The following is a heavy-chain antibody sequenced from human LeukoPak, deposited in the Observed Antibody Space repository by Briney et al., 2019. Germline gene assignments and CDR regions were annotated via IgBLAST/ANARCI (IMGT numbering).Heavy chain of an antibody. J-gene: IGHJ6*02. Sequence: PSETLSLTCTVSGGSISNYYWSWIRQPPGKGLEWIGRIYTSGTTNYNPSLKSRVTISVDTSKNQFSLELSSVTAADTAVYYCARLRGKYYYYGMDVWGQGTTVTVSS. D-gene: IGHD3-16*01. CDR1: GGSISNYY. CDR2: IYTSGTT. V-gene: IGHV4-4*07. CDR3: ARLRGKYYYYGMDV.